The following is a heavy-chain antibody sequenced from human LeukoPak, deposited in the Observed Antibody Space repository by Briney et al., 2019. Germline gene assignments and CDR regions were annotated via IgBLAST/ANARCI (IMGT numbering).Heavy chain of an antibody. V-gene: IGHV4-4*07. D-gene: IGHD3-22*01. Sequence: PSETLSLTCTVSGGSISSYYWSWIRQPAGKGLEWIGRIYTSGSTNYNPSLKSRVTMSVDTSKNQFSLKLSSVTAADTAVYYCAREKIYIYYDSSGYYHHWYFDLWGPGTLVTVSS. CDR2: IYTSGST. CDR3: AREKIYIYYDSSGYYHHWYFDL. CDR1: GGSISSYY. J-gene: IGHJ2*01.